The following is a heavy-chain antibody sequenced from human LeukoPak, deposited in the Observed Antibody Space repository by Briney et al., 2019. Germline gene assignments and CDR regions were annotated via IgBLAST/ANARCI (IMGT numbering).Heavy chain of an antibody. CDR3: ARVPRSYYYYYYMDV. V-gene: IGHV4-59*01. CDR2: IYYSGSS. J-gene: IGHJ6*03. Sequence: SETPSLTCNVSGGSISGYHWSWIRQPPGKGLEWLGYIYYSGSSNYNPSLKSRVTMSADTSKNQFSLKLSSVTAADTAVYYCARVPRSYYYYYYMDVWGKGTTVTVSS. CDR1: GGSISGYH.